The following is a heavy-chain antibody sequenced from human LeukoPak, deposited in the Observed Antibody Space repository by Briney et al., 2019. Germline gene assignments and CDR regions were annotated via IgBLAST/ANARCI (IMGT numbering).Heavy chain of an antibody. CDR3: VRDRGTGGVSDY. CDR1: GGSISNYY. CDR2: IYYSGST. D-gene: IGHD2-8*02. V-gene: IGHV4-59*01. Sequence: SETLTLTCTVSGGSISNYYWSWIRQPPGKGLEWIGYIYYSGSTNYNPSLKSRVTISVDTSKNQFSLKLTSVTAADTAVYYCVRDRGTGGVSDYWGQGTLVTVSS. J-gene: IGHJ4*02.